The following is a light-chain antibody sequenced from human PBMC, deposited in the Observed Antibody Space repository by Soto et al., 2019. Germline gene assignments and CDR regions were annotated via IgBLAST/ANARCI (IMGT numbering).Light chain of an antibody. Sequence: DIQMTQSPSSVSASVGDSVTITCRASQGILTYLAWYQQKPGEAPKLLISAASSLQSGVPSRFSGSGAGTDFTLTIRSLQPEDFATYYWHQTKTFPFPFGGGTKVEIK. CDR3: HQTKTFPFP. CDR2: AAS. V-gene: IGKV1-12*02. J-gene: IGKJ4*01. CDR1: QGILTY.